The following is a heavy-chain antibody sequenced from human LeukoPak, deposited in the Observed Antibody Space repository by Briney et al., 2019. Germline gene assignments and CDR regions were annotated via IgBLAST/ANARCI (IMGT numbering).Heavy chain of an antibody. V-gene: IGHV4-34*01. J-gene: IGHJ6*03. D-gene: IGHD3-10*01. Sequence: SETPSLTCAVYGGSFSGYYWSWIRQPPGKGLEWIGEINHSGSTNYNPSLKSRVTISVDTSKNQFSLKLSSVTAADTAVYYCARHGLVYGSGSYYHDPTLYYYYYMDVWGKGATVTISS. CDR1: GGSFSGYY. CDR2: INHSGST. CDR3: ARHGLVYGSGSYYHDPTLYYYYYMDV.